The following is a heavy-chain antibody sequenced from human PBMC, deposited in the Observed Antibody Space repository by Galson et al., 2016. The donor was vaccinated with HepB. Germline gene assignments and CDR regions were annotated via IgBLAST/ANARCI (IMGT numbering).Heavy chain of an antibody. J-gene: IGHJ4*02. Sequence: SLRLSCAASGFTFSRYAFHWVRQAPGRGLEWVALISYDGGNNKFYADSVKGRCTISRDNAKNRLFLHMDSLTVDDTAVYFCARTITPAPIPLFDSWGQGTLVTVSS. V-gene: IGHV3-30*04. D-gene: IGHD3-10*01. CDR3: ARTITPAPIPLFDS. CDR1: GFTFSRYA. CDR2: ISYDGGNNK.